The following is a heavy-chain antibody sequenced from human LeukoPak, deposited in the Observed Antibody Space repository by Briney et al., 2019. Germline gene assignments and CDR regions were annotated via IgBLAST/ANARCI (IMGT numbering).Heavy chain of an antibody. V-gene: IGHV1-3*01. J-gene: IGHJ5*02. D-gene: IGHD6-13*01. CDR3: ARDSYMAAAATWFDP. Sequence: KFQGRVTITSDTSASTAYMEVRSLTSEDTAIYYCARDSYMAAAATWFDPWGQGTLVTVSS.